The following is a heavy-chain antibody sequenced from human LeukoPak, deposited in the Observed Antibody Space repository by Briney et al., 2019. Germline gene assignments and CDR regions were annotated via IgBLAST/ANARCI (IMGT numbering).Heavy chain of an antibody. Sequence: SVKVSCKASGCTFSSYAISWVRQAPGQGLEWMGGINPIFGTANQAQKVQGKVTITAYKSTNTNNMELRMLRSEDTAVYYCARDEQDSSGYVGYWGQGTLVTVSS. J-gene: IGHJ4*02. CDR2: INPIFGTA. V-gene: IGHV1-69*06. D-gene: IGHD3-22*01. CDR1: GCTFSSYA. CDR3: ARDEQDSSGYVGY.